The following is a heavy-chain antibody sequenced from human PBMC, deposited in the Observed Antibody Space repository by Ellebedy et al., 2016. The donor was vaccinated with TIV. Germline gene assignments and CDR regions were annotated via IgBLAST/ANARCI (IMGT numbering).Heavy chain of an antibody. D-gene: IGHD3-10*01. CDR1: GGSIRSSSYY. CDR2: IYYSGST. V-gene: IGHV4-39*01. CDR3: ARLPRGFGESRLLKYYYGMDV. Sequence: SQTLSLTCXVSGGSIRSSSYYWGWICQPPGKGLEWIGSIYYSGSTYYNPSLKSRVTISVDTSKNQFSLKLSSVTAADTAVYYCARLPRGFGESRLLKYYYGMDVWGQGTTVTVSS. J-gene: IGHJ6*02.